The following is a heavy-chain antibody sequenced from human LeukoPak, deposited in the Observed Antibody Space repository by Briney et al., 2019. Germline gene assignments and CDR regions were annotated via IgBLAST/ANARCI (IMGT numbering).Heavy chain of an antibody. J-gene: IGHJ4*02. CDR2: IWYDGRDK. D-gene: IGHD6-13*01. Sequence: GGSLRLSCAASGFTFSTYGMHWVRQAPGQGLEWVAIIWYDGRDKYYAESVKGRFAISRDNSKNTLYLQMNSLTAEDTAMYYCAREGGQQLGSFDFWGQGTLVTVSS. V-gene: IGHV3-33*01. CDR3: AREGGQQLGSFDF. CDR1: GFTFSTYG.